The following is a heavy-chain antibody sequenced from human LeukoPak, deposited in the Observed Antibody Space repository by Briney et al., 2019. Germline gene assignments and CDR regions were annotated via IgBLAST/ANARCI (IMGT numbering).Heavy chain of an antibody. J-gene: IGHJ6*02. CDR1: GGSISSYY. V-gene: IGHV4-59*01. CDR3: ARGSTYYDILTGYWSGDGMDV. D-gene: IGHD3-9*01. CDR2: IYYSGST. Sequence: SETLSLTCTVSGGSISSYYWSWIQQPPGKGLEWIGYIYYSGSTNYNPSLKSRVSISVDTSKNQFSLKLSSVTAADTAVYYCARGSTYYDILTGYWSGDGMDVWGQGTTVTVSS.